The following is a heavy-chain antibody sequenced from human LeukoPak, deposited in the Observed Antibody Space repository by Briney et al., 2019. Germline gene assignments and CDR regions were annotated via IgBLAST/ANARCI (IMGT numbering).Heavy chain of an antibody. CDR1: GFTFSSFG. J-gene: IGHJ6*03. V-gene: IGHV3-30*02. Sequence: GGSLRLSCAASGFTFSSFGMYWVRQAPGKGLEWVAFIRNDGSTKYYADSVKGRFTISRDNSKNTLYLQMNSLRAEDTAVYYCARSYYDSSATIFGVVTTYYYYYMDVWGKGTTVTVSS. CDR2: IRNDGSTK. D-gene: IGHD3-3*01. CDR3: ARSYYDSSATIFGVVTTYYYYYMDV.